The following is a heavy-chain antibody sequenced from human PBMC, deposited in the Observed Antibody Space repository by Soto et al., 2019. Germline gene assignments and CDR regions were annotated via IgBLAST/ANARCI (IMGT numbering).Heavy chain of an antibody. CDR1: GGTFSSYA. CDR2: IIPIFGTA. J-gene: IGHJ6*02. V-gene: IGHV1-69*13. CDR3: ARWDIVVVPAALWYYYGMDV. Sequence: SVKVSCKASGGTFSSYAISWVRQAPGQGLEWMGGIIPIFGTANYAQKFQGRVTITADESTSTAYMELSSLRSEDTAVYYCARWDIVVVPAALWYYYGMDVWGQGTTVTVSS. D-gene: IGHD2-2*01.